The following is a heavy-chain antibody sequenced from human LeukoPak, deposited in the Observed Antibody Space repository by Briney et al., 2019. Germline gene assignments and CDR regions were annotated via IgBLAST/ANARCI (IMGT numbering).Heavy chain of an antibody. CDR2: ISSSNNYI. CDR3: ARIWDNMDYYYYGMDV. V-gene: IGHV3-21*01. J-gene: IGHJ6*02. CDR1: GFTFRSYE. D-gene: IGHD3-16*01. Sequence: GGSLILSCAASGFTFRSYEMNWVRQAPGKGLELVSSISSSNNYIYYADSVKGRFTISRDNAKNSLYLQMNSLRAEDTAVYYCARIWDNMDYYYYGMDVWGQGTTVTVSS.